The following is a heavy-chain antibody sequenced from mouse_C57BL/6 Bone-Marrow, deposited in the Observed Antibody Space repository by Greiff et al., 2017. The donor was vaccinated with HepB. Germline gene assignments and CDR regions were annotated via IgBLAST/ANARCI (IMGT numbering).Heavy chain of an antibody. V-gene: IGHV1-82*01. Sequence: VQLKQSGPELVKPGASVKISCKASGYAFSSSWMNWVKQRPGKGLEWIGRIYPGDGDTNYNGKFKGKATLTADKSSSTAYMQLSSLTSEDSAVYFCARDYVYAMDYWGQGTSVTVSS. CDR1: GYAFSSSW. CDR3: ARDYVYAMDY. CDR2: IYPGDGDT. J-gene: IGHJ4*01. D-gene: IGHD1-1*02.